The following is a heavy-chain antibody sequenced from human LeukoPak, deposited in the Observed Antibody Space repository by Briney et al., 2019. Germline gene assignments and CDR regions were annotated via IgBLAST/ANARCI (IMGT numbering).Heavy chain of an antibody. CDR2: IWYDGSNK. CDR3: ARDLKDPYCSGGSCYSDY. D-gene: IGHD2-15*01. V-gene: IGHV3-33*01. CDR1: GFTFSSYG. Sequence: GGSLRLSCAASGFTFSSYGMHWVRQAPGKGLEWVAVIWYDGSNKYYADSVKGRFTISRDNSKNTLYLQMNSLRAEDTAVYYRARDLKDPYCSGGSCYSDYWGQGTLVTVSS. J-gene: IGHJ4*02.